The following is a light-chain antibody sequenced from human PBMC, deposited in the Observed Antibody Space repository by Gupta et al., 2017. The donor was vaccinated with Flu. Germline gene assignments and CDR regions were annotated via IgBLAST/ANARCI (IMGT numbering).Light chain of an antibody. V-gene: IGLV1-51*02. Sequence: VTISCSGSSSNIGNNYVSWYQQLPGTAPTLLIYDNDKRPSGIPDRFSGSKSGTSATLGITGLQTGDEADYYCGTWDSSLSAGRVFGGGTKLTVL. CDR1: SSNIGNNY. CDR3: GTWDSSLSAGRV. CDR2: DND. J-gene: IGLJ3*02.